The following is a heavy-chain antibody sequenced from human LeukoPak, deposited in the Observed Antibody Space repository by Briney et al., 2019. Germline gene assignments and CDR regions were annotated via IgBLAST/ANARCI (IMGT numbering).Heavy chain of an antibody. CDR1: GFTFDDYG. J-gene: IGHJ4*02. CDR3: ARVGDGYNSPFDY. CDR2: ISSSSSYI. D-gene: IGHD5-24*01. V-gene: IGHV3-21*01. Sequence: GGSLRLSCAASGFTFDDYGMSWVRQAPGKGLEGGSSISSSSSYIYYADSVKGRFPISRDNAKNSLHLQMNSLRAEDTAVYYCARVGDGYNSPFDYWGQGTLVTVSS.